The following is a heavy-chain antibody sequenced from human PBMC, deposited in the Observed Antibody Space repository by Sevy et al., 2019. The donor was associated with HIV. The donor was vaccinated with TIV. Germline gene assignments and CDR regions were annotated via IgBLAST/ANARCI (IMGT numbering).Heavy chain of an antibody. CDR3: AKWSMGGARWLQLGAFDI. Sequence: GGSLRLSCAASGFTFSSYGMHWVRQAPGKGLEWVAVISYDGSNKYYGDSVKGRFTISGDNSKNTLYLQMNSLRADDTAVYYCAKWSMGGARWLQLGAFDIWGQGTMVTVSS. CDR2: ISYDGSNK. J-gene: IGHJ3*02. V-gene: IGHV3-30*18. D-gene: IGHD5-12*01. CDR1: GFTFSSYG.